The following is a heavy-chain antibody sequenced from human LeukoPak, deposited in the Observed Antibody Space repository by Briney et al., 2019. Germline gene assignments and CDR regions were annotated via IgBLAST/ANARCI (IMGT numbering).Heavy chain of an antibody. CDR2: ISGSGGNT. J-gene: IGHJ4*02. Sequence: PGGLLRLSCAASGFTFSSYEMNWLRQAPGKGLDWVSAISGSGGNTYYADSVKGRLTISRDNSKNTLFLQMYSLRAEDTAVYYCARAVALRPDYWGQGNLVTVSS. V-gene: IGHV3-23*01. CDR1: GFTFSSYE. CDR3: ARAVALRPDY. D-gene: IGHD6-19*01.